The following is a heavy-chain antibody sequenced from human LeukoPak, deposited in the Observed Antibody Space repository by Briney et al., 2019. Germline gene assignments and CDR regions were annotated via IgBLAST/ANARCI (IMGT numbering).Heavy chain of an antibody. CDR2: IYYSGST. CDR1: GGSISSSSYY. Sequence: SETLSLTRTVSGGSISSSSYYWGWIRQPPGKGLEWIGSIYYSGSTYYNPSLKSRVTISVDTSKNQFSLKLSSVTAADTAVYYCARHGGSSWYRHPDYWGQGTLVTVSS. J-gene: IGHJ4*02. V-gene: IGHV4-39*01. CDR3: ARHGGSSWYRHPDY. D-gene: IGHD6-13*01.